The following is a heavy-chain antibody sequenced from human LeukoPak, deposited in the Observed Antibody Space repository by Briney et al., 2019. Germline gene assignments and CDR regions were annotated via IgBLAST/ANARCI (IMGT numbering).Heavy chain of an antibody. D-gene: IGHD3-22*01. CDR2: ISYDGSNK. V-gene: IGHV3-30*04. CDR3: ARDRMDSNGSSFDY. J-gene: IGHJ4*02. Sequence: GGSLRLSCAASGFTFSSYAMHWVRQAPGKGLEWVAVISYDGSNKYYADSVKGRFTISRDNSKNTLYLQMNSLRAEDTAVYYCARDRMDSNGSSFDYWGQGTLVTVSS. CDR1: GFTFSSYA.